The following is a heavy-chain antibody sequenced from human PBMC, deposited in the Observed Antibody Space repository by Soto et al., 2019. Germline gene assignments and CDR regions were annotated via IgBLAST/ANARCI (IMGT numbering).Heavy chain of an antibody. CDR3: AKEFYSGTNYYYYGMDV. CDR2: ISWDGGST. J-gene: IGHJ6*02. V-gene: IGHV3-43*01. D-gene: IGHD1-1*01. Sequence: PGGSLRLSCAACGFTFDDYTMHWVRQAPGKGLEWVSLISWDGGSTYYADSVKGRFTISRDNSKNSLYLQMNSLRTEDTALYYCAKEFYSGTNYYYYGMDVWGQGTTVTVS. CDR1: GFTFDDYT.